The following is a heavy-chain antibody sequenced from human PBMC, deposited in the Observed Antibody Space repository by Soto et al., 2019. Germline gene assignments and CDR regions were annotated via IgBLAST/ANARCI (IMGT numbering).Heavy chain of an antibody. Sequence: PSETLSLTCTVSGGSISSYYWSWIRQPPGKGLEWIGYIYYSGSTNYNPSLKSRVTISVDTSKNQFSLKLSSVTAADTAVYYCARVPGEDDYGDGYAFDIWGQGTMVTVSS. J-gene: IGHJ3*02. V-gene: IGHV4-59*01. D-gene: IGHD4-17*01. CDR2: IYYSGST. CDR3: ARVPGEDDYGDGYAFDI. CDR1: GGSISSYY.